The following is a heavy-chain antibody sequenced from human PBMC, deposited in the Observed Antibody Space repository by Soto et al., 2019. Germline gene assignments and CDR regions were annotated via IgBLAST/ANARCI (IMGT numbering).Heavy chain of an antibody. J-gene: IGHJ4*02. CDR2: IRGDGSST. Sequence: GGSLRLSCAASGFTFDDYAMHWVRQAPGKGLEWVSLIRGDGSSTYYADSVKGRFTISRDNSKNALNLQMNSLRPEDTALYDCAKASPSTLVRGDISLGPLGYWGQGTLVTVSS. CDR1: GFTFDDYA. D-gene: IGHD3-10*01. CDR3: AKASPSTLVRGDISLGPLGY. V-gene: IGHV3-43*02.